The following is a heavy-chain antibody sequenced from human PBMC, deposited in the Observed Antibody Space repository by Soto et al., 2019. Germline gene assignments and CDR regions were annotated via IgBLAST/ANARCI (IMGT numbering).Heavy chain of an antibody. CDR2: IYTSGST. Sequence: QVQLQESGPGLVKPSETLSLTCTVSGGSISSYYWSWIRQPAGKGLEWIGRIYTSGSTNYNPSLKSRVTMSVDNAKNQFFLKLSSVAAADTAVYYCARVMEQLALDYWGQGTLVTVSS. J-gene: IGHJ4*02. CDR3: ARVMEQLALDY. CDR1: GGSISSYY. V-gene: IGHV4-4*07. D-gene: IGHD6-6*01.